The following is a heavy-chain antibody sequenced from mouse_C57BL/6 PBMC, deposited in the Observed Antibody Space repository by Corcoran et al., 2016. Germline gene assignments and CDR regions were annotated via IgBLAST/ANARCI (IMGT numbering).Heavy chain of an antibody. Sequence: EVQLQQSGPELVKPGAPVKISCKASGYTFTDYYMNWVKQSHGKSLEWIGDINPNNGGTSYNQKFKGKATLTVDKSSSTAYMELRSLTSEDSAVYYCAREGLYYWGQGTTLTVSS. CDR3: AREGLYY. D-gene: IGHD3-3*01. J-gene: IGHJ2*01. CDR2: INPNNGGT. CDR1: GYTFTDYY. V-gene: IGHV1-26*01.